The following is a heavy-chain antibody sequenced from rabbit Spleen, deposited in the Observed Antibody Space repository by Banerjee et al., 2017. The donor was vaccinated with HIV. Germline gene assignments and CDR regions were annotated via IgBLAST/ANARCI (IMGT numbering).Heavy chain of an antibody. J-gene: IGHJ4*01. CDR1: GVSFSSSSY. V-gene: IGHV1S40*01. CDR3: ARDLPNVIGWNLNL. CDR2: IDTGSSGFT. Sequence: QSLEESGGDLVKPGASLTLTCTASGVSFSSSSYMCWVRQAPGKGLEWIACIDTGSSGFTYFATWAKGRFTCSKTSSTTVTLQMTSLTAADTATYFCARDLPNVIGWNLNLWGPGTLVTVS. D-gene: IGHD2-1*01.